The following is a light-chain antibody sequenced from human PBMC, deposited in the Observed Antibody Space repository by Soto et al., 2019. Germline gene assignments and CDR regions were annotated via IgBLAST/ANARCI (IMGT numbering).Light chain of an antibody. J-gene: IGKJ4*01. CDR3: MQALKTPS. CDR1: QSLLHSNGYNY. Sequence: ESVMTQSPLSLSVTPGEPASISCRSSQSLLHSNGYNYLDWYLQKPGQSPQLLIYLGSFRAAGVTDRLSGSGSGTDFTLKISRVEAADVGVYYCMQALKTPSFGGGTKVEIK. V-gene: IGKV2-28*01. CDR2: LGS.